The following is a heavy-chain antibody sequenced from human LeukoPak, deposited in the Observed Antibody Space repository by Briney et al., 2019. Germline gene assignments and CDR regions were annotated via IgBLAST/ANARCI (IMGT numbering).Heavy chain of an antibody. CDR3: AREKSSGWYGGSSFDI. D-gene: IGHD6-19*01. CDR2: INTYNDNT. Sequence: ASVKVSCKASGYTFTSYGISWVRQPPGQGLEWMGWINTYNDNTVYAQKFQGRVTITTDTATSTAYMELRSLRADDTAVYYCAREKSSGWYGGSSFDIWGQGTMVTVSS. J-gene: IGHJ3*02. V-gene: IGHV1-18*01. CDR1: GYTFTSYG.